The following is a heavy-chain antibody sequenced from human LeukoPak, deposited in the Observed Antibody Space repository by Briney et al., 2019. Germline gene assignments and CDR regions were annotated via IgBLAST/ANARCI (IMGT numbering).Heavy chain of an antibody. J-gene: IGHJ4*02. CDR2: ISAYNGNT. Sequence: GASVKVSCRASGYTFTDYFIHWVRQAPGQGLEWMGWISAYNGNTNYAQKLQGRVTMTTDTSTSTAYMELRSLRSDDTAVYYCARGGAYYDTLTGSSDDYWGQGTLVTVSS. CDR1: GYTFTDYF. V-gene: IGHV1-18*04. D-gene: IGHD3-9*01. CDR3: ARGGAYYDTLTGSSDDY.